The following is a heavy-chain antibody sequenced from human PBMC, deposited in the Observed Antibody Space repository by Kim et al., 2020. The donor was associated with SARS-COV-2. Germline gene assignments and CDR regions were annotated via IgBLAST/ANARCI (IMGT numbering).Heavy chain of an antibody. CDR3: ARRAGYSSIGWFDP. CDR2: IYYSGST. V-gene: IGHV4-31*03. D-gene: IGHD6-13*01. Sequence: SETLSLTCTVSGGSISSGGYYWSWIRQHPGKGLEWIGYIYYSGSTYYNPSLKSRVTISVDTSKNQFSLKLSSVTAADTAVYYCARRAGYSSIGWFDPWGQGTLVTVSS. J-gene: IGHJ5*02. CDR1: GGSISSGGYY.